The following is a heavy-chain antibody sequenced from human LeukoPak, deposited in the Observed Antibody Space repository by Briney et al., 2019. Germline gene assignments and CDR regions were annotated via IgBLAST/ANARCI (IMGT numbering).Heavy chain of an antibody. V-gene: IGHV3-33*01. Sequence: PGGSLRLSCAASGFTFSSYGMHWVRQAPGKGLEWVAVIWYDGSNKYYADSVKGRFTISRDNSKNTLYLQMDSLRAEDTAVYYCARDADLQGYSSSVFDYWGQGTLVTVSS. CDR1: GFTFSSYG. CDR3: ARDADLQGYSSSVFDY. J-gene: IGHJ4*02. D-gene: IGHD6-6*01. CDR2: IWYDGSNK.